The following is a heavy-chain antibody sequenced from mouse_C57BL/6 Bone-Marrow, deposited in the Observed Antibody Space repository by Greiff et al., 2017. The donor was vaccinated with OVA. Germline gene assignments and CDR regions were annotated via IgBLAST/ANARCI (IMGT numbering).Heavy chain of an antibody. CDR2: IDPSDSYT. V-gene: IGHV1-59*01. J-gene: IGHJ2*01. CDR1: GYTFTSYW. D-gene: IGHD2-12*01. Sequence: VQLQQPGAELVRPGTSVTLSCKASGYTFTSYWMHWVKQRPGQGLEWIGVIDPSDSYTNYNQKFKGKATLTVDTSSSTAYMQLSSLTSEDSAVYYCARRRRFDYWGRGTARTVSS. CDR3: ARRRRFDY.